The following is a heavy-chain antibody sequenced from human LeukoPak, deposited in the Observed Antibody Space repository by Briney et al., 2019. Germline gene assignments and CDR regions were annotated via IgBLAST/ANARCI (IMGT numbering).Heavy chain of an antibody. D-gene: IGHD6-19*01. Sequence: SETLSLTCTVSGGSISSSSYYWGWIRQPPGKGLEWIGSIYYSGSTYYNPSLKSRVTISVDKSKNQFSLKLSSVTAADTAVYYCARDSSGWYEKAFDIWGQGTMVTVSS. J-gene: IGHJ3*02. CDR2: IYYSGST. CDR1: GGSISSSSYY. CDR3: ARDSSGWYEKAFDI. V-gene: IGHV4-39*07.